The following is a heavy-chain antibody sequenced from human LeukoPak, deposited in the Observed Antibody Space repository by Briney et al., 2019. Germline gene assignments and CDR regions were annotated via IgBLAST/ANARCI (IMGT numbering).Heavy chain of an antibody. V-gene: IGHV3-30*02. CDR1: GFTFSSYW. CDR2: IRYDGRNK. J-gene: IGHJ6*03. D-gene: IGHD5-12*01. CDR3: AKDTGYDAQRYYYYMDV. Sequence: GGSLRLSCAASGFTFSSYWMHWVRQAPGKGLEWVAFIRYDGRNKYYADSVKGRFTISRDNSKNTLDLQMISLRADDAAVYYCAKDTGYDAQRYYYYMDVWGKGTTVTISS.